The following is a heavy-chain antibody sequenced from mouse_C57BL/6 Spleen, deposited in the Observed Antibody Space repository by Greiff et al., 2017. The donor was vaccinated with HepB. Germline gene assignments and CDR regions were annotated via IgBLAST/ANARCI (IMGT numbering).Heavy chain of an antibody. V-gene: IGHV5-6*01. CDR2: ISSGGSYT. CDR1: GFTFSSYG. CDR3: ARHDDYDGWYFDV. D-gene: IGHD2-4*01. Sequence: EVQLVESGGDLVKPGGSLKLSCAASGFTFSSYGMSWVRQTPDKRLEWVATISSGGSYTYYPDSVKGRFTISRDNAKNTLYLQMSSLKSEDTAMYYCARHDDYDGWYFDVWGTGTTVTVSS. J-gene: IGHJ1*03.